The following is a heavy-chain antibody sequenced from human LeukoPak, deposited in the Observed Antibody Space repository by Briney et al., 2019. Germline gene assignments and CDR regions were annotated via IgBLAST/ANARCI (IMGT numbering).Heavy chain of an antibody. CDR1: GGSISSSSYY. CDR2: IYYSGST. J-gene: IGHJ6*03. V-gene: IGHV4-39*01. CDR3: ARHVSAYSSGLPYYMDV. Sequence: PSEALSLTCTVSGGSISSSSYYWGWIRQPPGKGLEWIGSIYYSGSTYYNPSLKSRVAISVDTSKNQFSLKLSSVTAADTAVFYCARHVSAYSSGLPYYMDVWGKGTTVTVSS. D-gene: IGHD6-19*01.